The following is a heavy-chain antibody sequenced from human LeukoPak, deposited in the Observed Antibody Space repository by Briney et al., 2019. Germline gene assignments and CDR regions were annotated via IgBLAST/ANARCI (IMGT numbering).Heavy chain of an antibody. CDR2: IYHSGST. Sequence: SETLSLTCAVSGGSISSSNWWSWVRQPPGKGLEWIGEIYHSGSTNYIPSLKSRITISVDTSKNQVSLNMSSVTAADTAVYYCASLGSHHDFWGQGTLVTVSS. J-gene: IGHJ4*02. CDR1: GGSISSSNW. CDR3: ASLGSHHDF. D-gene: IGHD3-10*01. V-gene: IGHV4-4*02.